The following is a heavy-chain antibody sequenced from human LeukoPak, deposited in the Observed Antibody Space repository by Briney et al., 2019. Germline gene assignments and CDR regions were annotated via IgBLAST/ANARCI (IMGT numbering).Heavy chain of an antibody. CDR1: GFTFSSYG. Sequence: GRSLRLSCAASGFTFSSYGMHWVRQAPGKGLEWVAVISYDGSNKYYADSVKGRFTISRDNAKNSLFLQMNSLRAEDTAVYYCARVRGSYASDSWGQGTLVTVSS. V-gene: IGHV3-30*03. CDR2: ISYDGSNK. D-gene: IGHD1-26*01. J-gene: IGHJ4*02. CDR3: ARVRGSYASDS.